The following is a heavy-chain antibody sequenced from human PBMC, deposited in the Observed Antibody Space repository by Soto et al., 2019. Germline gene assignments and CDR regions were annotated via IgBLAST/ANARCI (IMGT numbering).Heavy chain of an antibody. CDR1: GYTFTSYA. V-gene: IGHV1-3*01. CDR2: INAGNGNT. J-gene: IGHJ4*02. CDR3: ARGEAAAGKILNDY. Sequence: ASVKVSCKASGYTFTSYAMHWVRQAPGQRLEWMGWINAGNGNTKYSQKFQGRVTITRDTSASTAYMELSSLRSEDTAVYYCARGEAAAGKILNDYWGQGTLVTVSS. D-gene: IGHD6-13*01.